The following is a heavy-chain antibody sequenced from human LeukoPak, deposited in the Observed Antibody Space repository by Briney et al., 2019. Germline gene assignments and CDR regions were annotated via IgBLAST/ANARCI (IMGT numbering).Heavy chain of an antibody. CDR3: ARVGDYGSGFDF. J-gene: IGHJ4*02. Sequence: GGSLRLSCAASGFTFSSYWMHLVRQGPGKGLVWVSRFLSDGSRTTYADSVKGRFTISGDNAKNTLYLQMNSLRAEDTAVYYCARVGDYGSGFDFWGQGTLVTVSS. CDR2: FLSDGSRT. V-gene: IGHV3-74*01. D-gene: IGHD3-10*01. CDR1: GFTFSSYW.